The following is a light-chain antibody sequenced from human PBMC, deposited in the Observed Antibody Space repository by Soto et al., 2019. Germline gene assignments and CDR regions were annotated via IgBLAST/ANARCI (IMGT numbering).Light chain of an antibody. Sequence: QSVLTQPPSVSGAPGQRVTISCTGNSASIGAGYDVHWYQQLPGTAPRLLIYGNNNRPSGVPDRFSGSKSGTSASLAITGLQAEDEADYYCQSYYSSLSGLEVFGGGTKVTVL. V-gene: IGLV1-40*01. J-gene: IGLJ3*02. CDR3: QSYYSSLSGLEV. CDR1: SASIGAGYD. CDR2: GNN.